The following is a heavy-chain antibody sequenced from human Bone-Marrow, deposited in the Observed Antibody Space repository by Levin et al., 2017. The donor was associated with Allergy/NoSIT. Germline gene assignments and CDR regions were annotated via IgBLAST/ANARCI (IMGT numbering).Heavy chain of an antibody. V-gene: IGHV4-4*02. CDR3: ARHDYADKIWFDP. CDR1: GGSISSTNW. D-gene: IGHD4-17*01. CDR2: IYHSGST. Sequence: GSLRLSCAVSGGSISSTNWWSWVRQPPGKGLEWIGEIYHSGSTNYNPSLKSRVNISVDKSKNQFSLKLSSVTAADTAVYYCARHDYADKIWFDPWGQGTLVTVSS. J-gene: IGHJ5*02.